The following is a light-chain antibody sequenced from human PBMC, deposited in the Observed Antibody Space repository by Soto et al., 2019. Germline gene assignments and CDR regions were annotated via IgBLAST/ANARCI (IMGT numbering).Light chain of an antibody. CDR1: SSDVGGNKY. J-gene: IGLJ1*01. CDR3: SSYTSSSTYV. CDR2: EVS. V-gene: IGLV2-14*01. Sequence: QSALTQPASVSGSPGQSITISCTGTSSDVGGNKYVSWYQQHPGEAPKLMIYEVSNRPSGVSNRFSGSKSGNTASLTISGLQAEDEADYYCSSYTSSSTYVFGTGTRSPS.